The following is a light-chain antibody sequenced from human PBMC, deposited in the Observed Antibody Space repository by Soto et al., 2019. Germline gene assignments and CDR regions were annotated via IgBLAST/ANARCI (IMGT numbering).Light chain of an antibody. CDR3: LQHNSYSWT. Sequence: DIQMTQSPSSLSASVGDRVTITCRASQGIRTDLGWYQQKPGKAPMRLIYAASSLQSGVPSRFSGSGSGTEFTLTISSLQPEDVATYYCLQHNSYSWTFGRGTKVEI. J-gene: IGKJ1*01. CDR2: AAS. CDR1: QGIRTD. V-gene: IGKV1-17*01.